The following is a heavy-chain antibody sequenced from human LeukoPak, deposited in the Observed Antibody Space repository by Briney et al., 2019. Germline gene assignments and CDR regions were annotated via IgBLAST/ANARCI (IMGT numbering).Heavy chain of an antibody. CDR3: ARGNSWYGGSGEYYGMDV. CDR2: IYSGGST. Sequence: GGSLRLSCAASGFTVSSNYMSWVRQAPGKGLEWVSVIYSGGSTYYADSVKGRFTISRDNSKNTLYLQMNSLRAEDTAVYYCARGNSWYGGSGEYYGMDVWGQGTTVTVSS. V-gene: IGHV3-66*01. D-gene: IGHD3-10*01. J-gene: IGHJ6*02. CDR1: GFTVSSNY.